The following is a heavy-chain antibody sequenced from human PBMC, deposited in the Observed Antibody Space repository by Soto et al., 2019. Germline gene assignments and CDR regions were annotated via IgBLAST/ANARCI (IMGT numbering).Heavy chain of an antibody. Sequence: EVQLLESGGGLVQPGGSLRLSCAASGFTFSSYALSWVRRAPGKRLEWVSAISAGGGFTYYADSVKGRFSITRDNSKNTMFLQINSLRDDDTAVYFCAKRAGEVLQIFDFWGQGTLVTVS. CDR1: GFTFSSYA. J-gene: IGHJ4*02. D-gene: IGHD3-10*01. V-gene: IGHV3-23*01. CDR3: AKRAGEVLQIFDF. CDR2: ISAGGGFT.